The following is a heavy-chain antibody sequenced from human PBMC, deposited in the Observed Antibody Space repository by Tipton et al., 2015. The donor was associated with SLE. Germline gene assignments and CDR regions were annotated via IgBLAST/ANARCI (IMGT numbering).Heavy chain of an antibody. CDR3: ARAEGDFWSGYLYYFDY. Sequence: TLSLTCTVSGGSVSSGSYYWSWIRQPPGKGLEWIGYIYYSGSTNYNPSLKSRITISVDTSKNQFSLKLSSVTAADAAVYYCARAEGDFWSGYLYYFDYWGQGTLVTVSS. D-gene: IGHD3-3*01. CDR1: GGSVSSGSYY. J-gene: IGHJ4*02. V-gene: IGHV4-61*01. CDR2: IYYSGST.